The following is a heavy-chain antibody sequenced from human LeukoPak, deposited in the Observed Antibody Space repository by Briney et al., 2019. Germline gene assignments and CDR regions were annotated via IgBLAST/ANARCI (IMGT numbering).Heavy chain of an antibody. CDR2: SRNRANSHTT. D-gene: IGHD3-16*01. CDR3: TRDGGNSGNTAFDI. Sequence: PGGSLRLSCAASGFNLSDQFMDWVRQAPGKGLEWIGSSRNRANSHTTEYAASVKGRFTISRDDSGNLMYLQMNSLKIEDTAVYFCTRDGGNSGNTAFDIWGQGTEVTVSS. J-gene: IGHJ3*02. CDR1: GFNLSDQF. V-gene: IGHV3-72*01.